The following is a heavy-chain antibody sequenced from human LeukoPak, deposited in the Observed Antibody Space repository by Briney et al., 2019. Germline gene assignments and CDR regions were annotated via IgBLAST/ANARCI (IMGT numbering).Heavy chain of an antibody. CDR2: IKQDGSEK. D-gene: IGHD2-2*01. CDR3: ARDQRYCSSSSCPWEPFDY. CDR1: GFTFSSYW. Sequence: PGGSLTLSCAASGFTFSSYWMSWVRQAPGKGQEWVANIKQDGSEKYYVDSVKGRFTISRDNAKNSLYLQMNSLRAEDTAVYYCARDQRYCSSSSCPWEPFDYWGQGTLVTVSS. V-gene: IGHV3-7*05. J-gene: IGHJ4*02.